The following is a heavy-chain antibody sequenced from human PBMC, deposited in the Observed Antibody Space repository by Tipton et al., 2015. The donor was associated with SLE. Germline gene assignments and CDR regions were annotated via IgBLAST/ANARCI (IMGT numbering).Heavy chain of an antibody. D-gene: IGHD6-19*01. Sequence: TLSLTCAVYGGSFSGYYWSWIRQHPGKGLKWIGYIYYSGSTNYNPSLKSRVTISVDTSKNQFSLKLSSVTAADTAVYYCARDRAVAGGYYYYMDVWGKGTTVTVSS. J-gene: IGHJ6*03. V-gene: IGHV4-59*01. CDR3: ARDRAVAGGYYYYMDV. CDR2: IYYSGST. CDR1: GGSFSGYY.